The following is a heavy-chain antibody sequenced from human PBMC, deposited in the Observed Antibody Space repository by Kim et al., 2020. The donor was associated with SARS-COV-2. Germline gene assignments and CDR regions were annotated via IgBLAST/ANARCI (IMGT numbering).Heavy chain of an antibody. Sequence: PSLKSRVTISVDTSNTQFSLKLSSVTAADTAVYYCAGVGSSSWYYYGMDVWGQGTTVTVSS. D-gene: IGHD6-13*01. V-gene: IGHV4-59*01. CDR3: AGVGSSSWYYYGMDV. J-gene: IGHJ6*02.